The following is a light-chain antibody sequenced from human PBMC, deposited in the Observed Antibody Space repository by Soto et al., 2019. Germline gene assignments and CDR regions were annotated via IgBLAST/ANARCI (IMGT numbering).Light chain of an antibody. Sequence: EIVMTQSPATLSVSPGERATLSCRAGQSVSSNLAWYQQKPGQAPRLLIYGASTRATGIPARFSGSGSGTEFTLTISSLQSEDFAAYYCLQYNHWPPWTFGYLTKVEI. CDR2: GAS. CDR3: LQYNHWPPWT. J-gene: IGKJ1*01. CDR1: QSVSSN. V-gene: IGKV3-15*01.